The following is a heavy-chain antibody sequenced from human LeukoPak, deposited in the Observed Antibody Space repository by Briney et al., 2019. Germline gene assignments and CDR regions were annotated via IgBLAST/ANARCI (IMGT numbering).Heavy chain of an antibody. Sequence: GGSLRLSCAASGFTFPSYAMSWVRQAPGRGLEWVSVISGSGDSTYYADSVKGRFTISRDDSKNTLYVQMSSLRAEDTATYYCATGDGSGTNYFYYYGIDVWGQGTRVTVSS. CDR3: ATGDGSGTNYFYYYGIDV. CDR2: ISGSGDST. D-gene: IGHD3-10*01. CDR1: GFTFPSYA. J-gene: IGHJ6*02. V-gene: IGHV3-23*01.